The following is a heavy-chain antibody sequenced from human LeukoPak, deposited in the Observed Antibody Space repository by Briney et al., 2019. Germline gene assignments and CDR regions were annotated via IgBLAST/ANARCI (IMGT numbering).Heavy chain of an antibody. CDR3: ATGYSSSWRAQPWFCY. V-gene: IGHV4-34*01. J-gene: IGHJ4*02. Sequence: TSETLSLTCAVYGGSFSGYYWSWIRQPPGKGLEWIGEINHSGSTNYNPSLKSRVTISVDTSKNQFSLKLSSVPAADTAVYYCATGYSSSWRAQPWFCYWGQGTLVAVSS. CDR1: GGSFSGYY. CDR2: INHSGST. D-gene: IGHD6-13*01.